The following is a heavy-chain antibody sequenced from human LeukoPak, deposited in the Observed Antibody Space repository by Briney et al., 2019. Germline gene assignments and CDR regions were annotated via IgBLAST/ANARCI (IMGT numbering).Heavy chain of an antibody. CDR1: GFTFSSYS. D-gene: IGHD3-10*01. Sequence: AGGSLRLSCAASGFTFSSYSMNWVRQAPGKGLEWVSYISRSSIIHYADSVKGRFTISRDNAKNSLYLQMNRLRDEDTAVYYCARSMEGDYGSGRPFDHWGQGTLVTVSS. J-gene: IGHJ5*02. CDR2: ISRSSII. V-gene: IGHV3-48*02. CDR3: ARSMEGDYGSGRPFDH.